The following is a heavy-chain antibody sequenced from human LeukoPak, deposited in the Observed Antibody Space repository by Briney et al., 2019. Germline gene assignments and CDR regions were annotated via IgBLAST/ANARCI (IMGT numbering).Heavy chain of an antibody. D-gene: IGHD5-24*01. CDR2: IYHSGST. CDR3: ARQGEMPTIKPFDY. Sequence: SETLSLTCTVSGGSISGSYWSWIRQPPGKGLEWIGSIYHSGSTYYNPSLESRVTISLDTSKNQFSLKLSSVTAADTAVYYCARQGEMPTIKPFDYWGQGTLVTVSS. J-gene: IGHJ4*02. V-gene: IGHV4-38-2*02. CDR1: GGSISGSY.